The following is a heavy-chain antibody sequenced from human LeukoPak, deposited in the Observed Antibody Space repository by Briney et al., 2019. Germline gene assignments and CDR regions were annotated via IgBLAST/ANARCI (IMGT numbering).Heavy chain of an antibody. Sequence: PGGSLRLSCAVSGFTFTTYAMTWVRQAPGKGLEWVSAISGSGTSTYYAASVKGRFTISRDNSKNTLYLQMNSLRAEDTALYYCARQLNRDYWGQGTLVTVSS. J-gene: IGHJ4*02. CDR3: ARQLNRDY. CDR2: ISGSGTST. D-gene: IGHD1-1*01. V-gene: IGHV3-23*01. CDR1: GFTFTTYA.